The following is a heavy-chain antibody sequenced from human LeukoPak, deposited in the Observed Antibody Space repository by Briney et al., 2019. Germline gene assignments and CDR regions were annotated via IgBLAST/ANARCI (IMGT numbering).Heavy chain of an antibody. J-gene: IGHJ4*02. D-gene: IGHD5-18*01. Sequence: GGSLRLSCAASGFTFTTYWMSWVRQAPGKGLEWVANIKQDGTERYYVDSVKGRFTISRDNVKNSLYLQMNSLRAEDTALYYCAKDMSGYSYGYPLDYWGQGTLVTVSS. V-gene: IGHV3-7*03. CDR2: IKQDGTER. CDR1: GFTFTTYW. CDR3: AKDMSGYSYGYPLDY.